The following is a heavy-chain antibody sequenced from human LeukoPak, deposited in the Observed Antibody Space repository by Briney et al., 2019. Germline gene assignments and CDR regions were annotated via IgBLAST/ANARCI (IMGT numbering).Heavy chain of an antibody. V-gene: IGHV4-39*07. CDR3: ARFDSGWSEGQH. Sequence: PSETLSLTCTVSGGSISSSSYYWGWIRQPPGKGLEWIGSIYYSGSTYYNPSLKSRVTISVDTSKNQFSLRLSSVTAADTAVYYCARFDSGWSEGQHWGQGTLVTVSS. D-gene: IGHD6-19*01. CDR1: GGSISSSSYY. CDR2: IYYSGST. J-gene: IGHJ1*01.